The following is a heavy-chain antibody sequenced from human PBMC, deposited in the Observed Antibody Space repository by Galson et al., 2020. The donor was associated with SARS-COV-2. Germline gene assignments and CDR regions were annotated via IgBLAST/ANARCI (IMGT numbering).Heavy chain of an antibody. V-gene: IGHV3-7*01. Sequence: PGWALRLSCAASGFTFSSYWMSWVRQAPGKGLEWVANIKQDGSEKYYVDSVKGRFTISRDNAKNSLYLQMNSLRAEDTAVYYCASDYYYDRCGVFDYWGQGALVTVSS. D-gene: IGHD3-22*01. J-gene: IGHJ4*02. CDR1: GFTFSSYW. CDR3: ASDYYYDRCGVFDY. CDR2: IKQDGSEK.